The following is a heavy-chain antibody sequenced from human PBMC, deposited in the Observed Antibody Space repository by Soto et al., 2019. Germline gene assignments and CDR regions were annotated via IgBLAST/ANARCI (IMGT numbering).Heavy chain of an antibody. V-gene: IGHV1-3*01. D-gene: IGHD3-10*01. CDR2: INAGNGNT. CDR3: ARPYGSGRDWFDP. J-gene: IGHJ5*02. CDR1: GYTFTSYA. Sequence: ASLKVSCKASGYTFTSYAMHWVRQAPGQRLEWMGWINAGNGNTKYSQKFQGRVTITRDTSASTAYMELSSLRSEDTAVYYCARPYGSGRDWFDPWGQGTLVTVSS.